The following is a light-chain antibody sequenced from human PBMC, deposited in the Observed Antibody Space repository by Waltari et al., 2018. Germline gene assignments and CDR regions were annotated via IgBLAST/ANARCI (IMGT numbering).Light chain of an antibody. V-gene: IGLV1-44*01. J-gene: IGLJ3*02. Sequence: QSVLNQPPSASGTPGQRVSISCSGGSSNIGSNGVNWYQQSPGSAPKLLIYNSNERPSGVPCRFSASKSGTPASLAIGGLRSEDEADFYGGSWDTNLSGWVFGGVTKVTVL. CDR3: GSWDTNLSGWV. CDR1: SSNIGSNG. CDR2: NSN.